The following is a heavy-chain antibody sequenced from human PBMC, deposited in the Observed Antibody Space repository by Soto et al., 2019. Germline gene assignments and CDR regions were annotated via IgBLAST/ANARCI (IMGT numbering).Heavy chain of an antibody. J-gene: IGHJ5*02. CDR1: GGTFSSYA. Sequence: SVKVSCKASGGTFSSYAISWVRQAPGQGLEWMGGIIPIFGTANYAQKFQGRVTITADESTSTAYMELSSLRSEDTAVYYCARGKIAARPLDWFDPWGQGTLVTVSS. CDR2: IIPIFGTA. V-gene: IGHV1-69*13. CDR3: ARGKIAARPLDWFDP. D-gene: IGHD6-6*01.